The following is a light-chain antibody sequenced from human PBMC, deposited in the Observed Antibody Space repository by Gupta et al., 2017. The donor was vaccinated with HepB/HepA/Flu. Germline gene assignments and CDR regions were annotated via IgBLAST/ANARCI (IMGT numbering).Light chain of an antibody. CDR2: CAS. J-gene: IGKJ4*01. CDR1: QTVVWEITNERC. Sequence: NVFSESTDYSAVSLGERATSNCKSSQTVVWEITNERCLAWYQQKAGQPPKLLIDCASARATGIPDRFSGSGSETDFTLTISNLQAEDFAVYYCQQYCAWPLPFGGGTKVGIK. V-gene: IGKV4-1*01. CDR3: QQYCAWPLP.